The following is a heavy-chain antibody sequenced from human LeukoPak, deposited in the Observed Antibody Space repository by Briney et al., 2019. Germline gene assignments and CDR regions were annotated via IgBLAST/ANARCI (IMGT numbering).Heavy chain of an antibody. D-gene: IGHD6-13*01. CDR3: ARGGGAAAGTRIDY. Sequence: GGSLRLSCAASGCTFSSYEMNWVLQAPGKGLEWVSHISDSGSIIYYADSVKGRFTVSRDNARKSLYLQMNSLRVEDAAVYYCARGGGAAAGTRIDYWGQGTLVTVSS. CDR1: GCTFSSYE. J-gene: IGHJ4*02. V-gene: IGHV3-48*03. CDR2: ISDSGSII.